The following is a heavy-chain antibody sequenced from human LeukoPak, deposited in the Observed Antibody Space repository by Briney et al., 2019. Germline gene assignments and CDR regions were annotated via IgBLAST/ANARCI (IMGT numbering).Heavy chain of an antibody. CDR3: ARGNYYCDSSGYYYGQFDY. V-gene: IGHV1-69*01. Sequence: SVKVSCKASGGTFSSYAISWVRQAPGQGLEWMGGIIPIFGTANYAQKFQGRVTITADESTSTAYMELSSLRSEDTAVYYCARGNYYCDSSGYYYGQFDYWSQGTLVTVSS. J-gene: IGHJ4*02. D-gene: IGHD3-22*01. CDR2: IIPIFGTA. CDR1: GGTFSSYA.